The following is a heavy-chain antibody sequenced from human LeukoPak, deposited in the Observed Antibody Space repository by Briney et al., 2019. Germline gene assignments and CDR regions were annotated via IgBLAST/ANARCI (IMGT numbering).Heavy chain of an antibody. D-gene: IGHD6-13*01. CDR1: GGTFSSYA. V-gene: IGHV1-69*05. CDR3: ARVGQQLVPYYNWFDP. CDR2: IVPIFGTA. Sequence: SVKVSCKASGGTFSSYAISWVRQAPGQGLEWMGGIVPIFGTANYAQKFQGRVTITTDESTSTAYMELSSLRSEDTAVYYCARVGQQLVPYYNWFDPWGQGTLVTVSS. J-gene: IGHJ5*02.